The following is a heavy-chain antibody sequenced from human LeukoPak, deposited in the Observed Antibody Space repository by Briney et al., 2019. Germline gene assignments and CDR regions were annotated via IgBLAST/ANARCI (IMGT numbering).Heavy chain of an antibody. CDR1: GYTFTSYG. CDR3: ARVVEKYSSGWYVDY. CDR2: INPSGGST. J-gene: IGHJ4*02. Sequence: ASVKVSCKASGYTFTSYGISWVRQAPGQGLEWMGVINPSGGSTRYAQKFQDRVTMTTDTSTSTAYMELRSLRSDDTAVYYCARVVEKYSSGWYVDYWGQGTLVTVSS. D-gene: IGHD6-19*01. V-gene: IGHV1-18*01.